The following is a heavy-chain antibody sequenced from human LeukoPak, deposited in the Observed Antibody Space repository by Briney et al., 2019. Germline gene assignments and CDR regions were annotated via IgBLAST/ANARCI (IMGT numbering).Heavy chain of an antibody. V-gene: IGHV1-8*01. CDR1: GYTFTSYD. J-gene: IGHJ6*03. CDR3: ARHSSSWYGHYYYYYYMDV. CDR2: MNPNSGNT. D-gene: IGHD6-13*01. Sequence: ASVKVSCKASGYTFTSYDINWVRQAPGQGLEWMGWMNPNSGNTGYAQKFQGRVTMTRNTSISTTYMELSSLRSEDTAVYYCARHSSSWYGHYYYYYYMDVWGKGTTVTVSS.